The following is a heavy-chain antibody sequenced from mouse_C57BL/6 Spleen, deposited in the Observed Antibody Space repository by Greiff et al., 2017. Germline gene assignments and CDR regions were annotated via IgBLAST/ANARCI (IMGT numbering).Heavy chain of an antibody. V-gene: IGHV5-9-1*02. CDR2: ISSGGDYI. CDR1: GFTFSSYA. J-gene: IGHJ4*01. Sequence: EVQVVESGEGLVKPGGSLKLSCAASGFTFSSYAMSWVRQTPEKRLEWVAYISSGGDYIYYADTVKGRVTISRDNARNTLYLQMSSLKSEDTAMYYCTREDYGTLYAMDYWGQGTSVTVSS. CDR3: TREDYGTLYAMDY. D-gene: IGHD1-1*01.